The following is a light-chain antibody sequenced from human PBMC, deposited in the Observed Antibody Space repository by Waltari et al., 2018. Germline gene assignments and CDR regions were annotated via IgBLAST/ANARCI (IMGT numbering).Light chain of an antibody. J-gene: IGKJ4*02. CDR1: QPVRSTA. CDR3: HQSEKSPMT. V-gene: IGKV3-20*01. Sequence: IVLTQSPDNLSLSPGDTVNFSCRPGQPVRSTALAWYQQRPGQAPRLLIFDSSRRATGIPDRFSGRGSATDFTLTISRLETEDVGIYYCHQSEKSPMTFGRGTRLEIK. CDR2: DSS.